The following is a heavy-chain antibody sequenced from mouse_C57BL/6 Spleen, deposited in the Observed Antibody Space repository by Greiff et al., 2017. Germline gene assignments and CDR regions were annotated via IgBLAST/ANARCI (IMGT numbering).Heavy chain of an antibody. Sequence: EVKLQESGPELVKPGASVKMSCKASGYSFTDYNMNWVKQSNGKSLEWIGVIYPNNGTTSYNQKFKGKATLTVDQSSSTAYMQLNSLTSEDSAVYYCASEITSVVGKSAVECWGHGTSVTVSS. CDR3: ASEITSVVGKSAVEC. CDR1: GYSFTDYN. CDR2: IYPNNGTT. V-gene: IGHV1-39*01. J-gene: IGHJ4*01. D-gene: IGHD1-1*01.